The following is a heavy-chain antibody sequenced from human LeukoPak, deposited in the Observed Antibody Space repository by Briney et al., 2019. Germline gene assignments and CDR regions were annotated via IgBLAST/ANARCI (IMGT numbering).Heavy chain of an antibody. D-gene: IGHD3-10*01. Sequence: ASVKVSCKASGYTFTGFGINWVRQAPGQGLEWMGWISGYNDNTHYAKKFQGRVTLTTDTPTSTAYMELRSLRSDDTAVYYCARAFLYFGSGSYSGYYAMDVWGQGTTVSVSS. CDR1: GYTFTGFG. V-gene: IGHV1-18*01. J-gene: IGHJ6*02. CDR3: ARAFLYFGSGSYSGYYAMDV. CDR2: ISGYNDNT.